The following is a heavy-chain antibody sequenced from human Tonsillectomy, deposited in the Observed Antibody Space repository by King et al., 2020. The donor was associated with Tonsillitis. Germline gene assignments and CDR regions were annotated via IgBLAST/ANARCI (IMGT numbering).Heavy chain of an antibody. D-gene: IGHD6-19*01. CDR2: ISSSSSYK. CDR3: ARDLRAVTAPNC. CDR1: GFTFSSYS. J-gene: IGHJ4*02. V-gene: IGHV3-21*01. Sequence: EVQLVESGGGLVKPGGSLRLSCAASGFTFSSYSMNWVRQAPGKGLEWVSSISSSSSYKYYADSVKGRFTISRDNAKNSLYLQMNSLRAEDTAVYYCARDLRAVTAPNCWGQGTLVTVSS.